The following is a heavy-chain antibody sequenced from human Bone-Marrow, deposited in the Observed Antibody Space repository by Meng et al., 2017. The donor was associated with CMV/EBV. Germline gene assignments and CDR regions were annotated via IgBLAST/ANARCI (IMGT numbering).Heavy chain of an antibody. CDR1: GFTFSSYA. V-gene: IGHV3-23*01. Sequence: GESLKISCAASGFTFSSYAMSWVRQAPGKGLEWVSAISGSGGSTYYADSVKGRFTISRDNSKNTLYLQMNSLRAEDTAVYYCAKFRLDITIFGVVTAAGFDYWGQGTLVTVYS. CDR2: ISGSGGST. J-gene: IGHJ4*02. CDR3: AKFRLDITIFGVVTAAGFDY. D-gene: IGHD3-3*01.